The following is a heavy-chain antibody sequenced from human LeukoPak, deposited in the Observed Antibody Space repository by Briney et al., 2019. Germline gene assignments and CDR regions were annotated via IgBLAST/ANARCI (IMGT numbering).Heavy chain of an antibody. J-gene: IGHJ4*02. CDR1: GGSISSGDYY. CDR3: ARADITIFGVVIHYYFDY. Sequence: SETLSLTCTVSGGSISSGDYYWSWIRQPPGKGLEWIGYIYYSGSTNYNPSLKSRVTISVDTSKNQFSLKLSSVTAADTAVYYCARADITIFGVVIHYYFDYWGQGTLVTVSS. D-gene: IGHD3-3*01. V-gene: IGHV4-61*08. CDR2: IYYSGST.